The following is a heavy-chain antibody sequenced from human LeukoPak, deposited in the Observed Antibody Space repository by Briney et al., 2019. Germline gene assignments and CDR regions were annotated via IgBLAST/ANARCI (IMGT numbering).Heavy chain of an antibody. D-gene: IGHD3-10*01. CDR1: GFTFNSYA. V-gene: IGHV3-64*01. J-gene: IGHJ3*02. CDR3: ARLYYYGSGSSSGAFDI. CDR2: ISSDGGST. Sequence: GGSLRLSCAASGFTFNSYAMQWVRQAPGKRLEYVSGISSDGGSTYYANSVKGRFIISRDNSKNTVYLQMGSLRAEDMAVYYCARLYYYGSGSSSGAFDIWGQGTMVTVSS.